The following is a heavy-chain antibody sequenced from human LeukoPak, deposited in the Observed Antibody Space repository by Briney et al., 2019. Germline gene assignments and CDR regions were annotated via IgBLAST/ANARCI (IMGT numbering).Heavy chain of an antibody. Sequence: PGETLRLSCAASGFTFSSHGMNWVRQAPGKGLEWVSGISGSGGNTYYADSVKGRFTISRDNAKNSLYLQMNSLRAEDTAVYYCATSSGYYANYFDYWGQGTLVTVSS. CDR2: ISGSGGNT. CDR1: GFTFSSHG. V-gene: IGHV3-21*01. D-gene: IGHD3-22*01. J-gene: IGHJ4*02. CDR3: ATSSGYYANYFDY.